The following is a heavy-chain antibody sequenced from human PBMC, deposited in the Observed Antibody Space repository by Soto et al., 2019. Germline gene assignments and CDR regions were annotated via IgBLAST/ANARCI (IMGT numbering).Heavy chain of an antibody. CDR2: IYHSGST. J-gene: IGHJ6*02. CDR3: ARRIAVAGYYYYYGMDV. CDR1: GGSISSSNW. V-gene: IGHV4-4*02. D-gene: IGHD6-19*01. Sequence: TSETLSLTCAVSGGSISSSNWWSWVRQPPGKGLEWIGEIYHSGSTNYNPSLKSRVTISVDKSKNQFSLKLSSVTAADTAVYYCARRIAVAGYYYYYGMDVWGQGTTVTVSS.